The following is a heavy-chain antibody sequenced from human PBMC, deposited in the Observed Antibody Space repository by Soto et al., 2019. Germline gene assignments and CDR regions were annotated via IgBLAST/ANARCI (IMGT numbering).Heavy chain of an antibody. J-gene: IGHJ6*02. Sequence: GGSLRLSCAASGFTFSSYAMHWVRQAPGKGLEWVAVISYDGSNKYYADSVKGRFTISRDNSKNTLYLQMNSLRAEDTAVYYCARDMYSSSSGYYGMDVWGQGTTVTVSS. CDR2: ISYDGSNK. V-gene: IGHV3-30-3*01. CDR1: GFTFSSYA. D-gene: IGHD6-6*01. CDR3: ARDMYSSSSGYYGMDV.